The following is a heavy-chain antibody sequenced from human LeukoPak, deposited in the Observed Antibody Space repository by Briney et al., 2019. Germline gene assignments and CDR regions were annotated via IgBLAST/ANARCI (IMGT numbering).Heavy chain of an antibody. CDR1: GGSFSGYY. CDR3: AREGYCPNGVCYADKDDAFDI. D-gene: IGHD2-8*01. J-gene: IGHJ3*02. CDR2: INHSGST. Sequence: SETLSLTCAVYGGSFSGYYWSWIRQPPGKGLEWIGEINHSGSTNYNPSLKSRVTISVDTSKNQFSLKLSSVTAADTAIYYCAREGYCPNGVCYADKDDAFDIWAQGTMVTVSS. V-gene: IGHV4-34*01.